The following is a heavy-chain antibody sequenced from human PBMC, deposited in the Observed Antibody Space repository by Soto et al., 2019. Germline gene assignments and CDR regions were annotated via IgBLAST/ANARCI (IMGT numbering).Heavy chain of an antibody. V-gene: IGHV1-2*02. J-gene: IGHJ2*01. CDR3: ARDEGGTYCPSTSCLHWYFDL. Sequence: GASVKVSCKASGYTFTGYIVHWVRQAPGQGLEWMGWINPKTGGTRYAQNFQGRVTLTRDTSINTLYMEMSGLRSDDTAVYYCARDEGGTYCPSTSCLHWYFDLWGRGTLVTVSS. CDR2: INPKTGGT. D-gene: IGHD2-2*01. CDR1: GYTFTGYI.